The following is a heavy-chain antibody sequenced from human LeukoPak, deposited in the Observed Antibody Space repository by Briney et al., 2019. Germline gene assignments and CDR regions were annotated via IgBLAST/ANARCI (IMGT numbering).Heavy chain of an antibody. D-gene: IGHD5-12*01. Sequence: GESLKISCKGSGYSFTSYWIGWVRQMPGKGLEWMGIIYPGDSDTRYSPSFQGQVTISADKSISTAYLQRSSLKASDTAMYYCARAPRSGFDFGWFDPRGQGTLVTVSS. CDR3: ARAPRSGFDFGWFDP. CDR1: GYSFTSYW. CDR2: IYPGDSDT. V-gene: IGHV5-51*01. J-gene: IGHJ5*02.